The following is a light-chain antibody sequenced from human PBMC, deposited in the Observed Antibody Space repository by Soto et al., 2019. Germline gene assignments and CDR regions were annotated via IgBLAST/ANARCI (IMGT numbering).Light chain of an antibody. Sequence: IVLTRSPGTLSLSPGERATLSCRASQSVSSSYLAWYQQKPGQAPRLLIYGTSSRATAIPDRFSGSGSGTDFTLTISRLEPEDFAVYYCQQYGSSSWTFGQGTKVDIK. CDR1: QSVSSSY. V-gene: IGKV3-20*01. CDR2: GTS. CDR3: QQYGSSSWT. J-gene: IGKJ1*01.